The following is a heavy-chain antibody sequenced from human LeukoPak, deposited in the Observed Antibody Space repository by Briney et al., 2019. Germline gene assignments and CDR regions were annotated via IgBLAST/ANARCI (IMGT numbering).Heavy chain of an antibody. J-gene: IGHJ4*02. V-gene: IGHV4-34*01. CDR3: ARVKGSGWLYQYYFDY. CDR1: GGSFSGYY. Sequence: SETLSLTCAVYGGSFSGYYWSWIRQPPGKGLEWIGEINHSGSTNYNPSLKSRVTISVGTSKNQFSLKLSSVTAADTAVYYCARVKGSGWLYQYYFDYWGQGTLVTVSS. CDR2: INHSGST. D-gene: IGHD6-19*01.